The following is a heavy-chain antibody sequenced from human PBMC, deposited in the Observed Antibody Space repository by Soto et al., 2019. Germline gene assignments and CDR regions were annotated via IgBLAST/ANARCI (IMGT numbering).Heavy chain of an antibody. CDR1: GYSFTNYW. V-gene: IGHV5-51*01. CDR2: IFPGDSDI. CDR3: ARHGQPTKYYYYQYGLDV. D-gene: IGHD1-1*01. Sequence: ESLKISRKGSGYSFTNYWIGLVRQMPGKGLEWMGVIFPGDSDIRYSPSFQGQVTISVDKSISTAYLQWNSLKASDTAMYYCARHGQPTKYYYYQYGLDVWGQGTTVTVSS. J-gene: IGHJ6*02.